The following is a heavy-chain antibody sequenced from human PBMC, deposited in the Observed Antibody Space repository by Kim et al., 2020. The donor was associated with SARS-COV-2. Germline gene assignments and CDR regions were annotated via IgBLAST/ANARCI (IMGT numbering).Heavy chain of an antibody. CDR1: GGSISSGSYY. J-gene: IGHJ6*02. CDR2: IYTSGST. Sequence: SETLSLTCTVSGGSISSGSYYWSWIRQPAGKGLEWIGRIYTSGSTNYNPSLKSRVTISVDTSKNQFSLKLSSVTAADTAVYYCAREPVEWLLSYYYGMDVWGQGTTVTVSS. V-gene: IGHV4-61*02. D-gene: IGHD3-3*01. CDR3: AREPVEWLLSYYYGMDV.